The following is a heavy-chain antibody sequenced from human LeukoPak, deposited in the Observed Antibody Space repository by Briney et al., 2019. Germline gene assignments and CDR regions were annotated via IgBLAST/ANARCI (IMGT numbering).Heavy chain of an antibody. Sequence: PGGSLRLSCAASGFTFSSYAMHWVRQAPGKGLEWVAVISYDGSNKYYADSVKGRFTISRDNSKNTLYLQMNSLRAEDTAVYYCAKDLGLAAAGSDYWGQGTLVTVSS. CDR3: AKDLGLAAAGSDY. CDR1: GFTFSSYA. CDR2: ISYDGSNK. V-gene: IGHV3-30-3*01. J-gene: IGHJ4*02. D-gene: IGHD6-13*01.